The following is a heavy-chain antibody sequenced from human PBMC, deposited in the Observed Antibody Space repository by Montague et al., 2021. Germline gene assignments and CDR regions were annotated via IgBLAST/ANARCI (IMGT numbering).Heavy chain of an antibody. Sequence: SETLSLTCTVSGVSISSSNYQWGWICQPPGKGPEWIGSIYYSGTTYYNPSLRSRVTISVDTSENQFSLKLNSVTAADTAFYYCTRKGWFGDYGFDIWGQGTMVTVSS. J-gene: IGHJ3*02. CDR3: TRKGWFGDYGFDI. D-gene: IGHD3-10*01. CDR1: GVSISSSNYQ. V-gene: IGHV4-39*01. CDR2: IYYSGTT.